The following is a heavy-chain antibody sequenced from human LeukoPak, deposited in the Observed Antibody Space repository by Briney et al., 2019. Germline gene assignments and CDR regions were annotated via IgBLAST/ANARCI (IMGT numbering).Heavy chain of an antibody. Sequence: GGSLRLSCAASGFTVSSNYMSWVRQAPGKGLEWVSVIYSGGSTYYADSVKGRFTISRDNSKNTLYLQMNSLRAEDTAVYYCARNYDILTGYYPHYGMDVWGQGTTVAVSS. D-gene: IGHD3-9*01. J-gene: IGHJ6*02. CDR1: GFTVSSNY. V-gene: IGHV3-66*01. CDR3: ARNYDILTGYYPHYGMDV. CDR2: IYSGGST.